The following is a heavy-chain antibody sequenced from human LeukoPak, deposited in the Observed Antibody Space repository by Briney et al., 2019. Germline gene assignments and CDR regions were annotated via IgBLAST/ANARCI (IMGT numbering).Heavy chain of an antibody. Sequence: ASVKVSCKASGYTFTDYYMHWVRQAPRQGLGWMGWIAPNSGDTNYAQKFQGRVTMTRDTSISTAHMELSRLKSDDTAVYYCARDIGSVWYWIGGNYWGQGTLVTVSS. J-gene: IGHJ4*02. CDR2: IAPNSGDT. D-gene: IGHD6-19*01. CDR3: ARDIGSVWYWIGGNY. V-gene: IGHV1-2*02. CDR1: GYTFTDYY.